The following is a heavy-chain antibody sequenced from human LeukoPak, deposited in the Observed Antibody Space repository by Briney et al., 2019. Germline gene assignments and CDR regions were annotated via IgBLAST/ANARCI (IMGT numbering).Heavy chain of an antibody. CDR2: VYPRDSDV. CDR3: ARVVTTVTNFDY. V-gene: IGHV5-51*01. D-gene: IGHD4-17*01. Sequence: GESLKIYCKGSGFSFIKYWIGWVRQLPGKGLEWMGVVYPRDSDVRYSPSFQGQVAISADKSINTAYLRWSSLKASDTAIYYCARVVTTVTNFDYWGQGTLVTVSP. J-gene: IGHJ4*02. CDR1: GFSFIKYW.